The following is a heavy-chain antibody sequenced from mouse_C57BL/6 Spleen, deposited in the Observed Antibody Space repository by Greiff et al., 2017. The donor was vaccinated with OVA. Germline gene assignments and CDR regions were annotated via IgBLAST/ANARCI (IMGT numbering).Heavy chain of an antibody. CDR3: TRSGGYYVDY. D-gene: IGHD3-1*01. CDR2: IDPETGGT. CDR1: GYTFTDYE. J-gene: IGHJ2*01. V-gene: IGHV1-15*01. Sequence: QVQLQQSRAELVRPGASVTLSCKASGYTFTDYEMHWVKQTPVHGLEWIGAIDPETGGTAYNQKFKGKAILTADKSSSTAYMELRSLTSEDSAVYYCTRSGGYYVDYWGQGTTLTVSS.